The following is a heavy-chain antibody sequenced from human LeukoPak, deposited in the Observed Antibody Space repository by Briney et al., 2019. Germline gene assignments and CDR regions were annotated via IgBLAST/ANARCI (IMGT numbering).Heavy chain of an antibody. CDR2: INSDGSGT. V-gene: IGHV3-74*01. J-gene: IGHJ5*02. D-gene: IGHD3-10*01. Sequence: GGSLRLSCAASGFTFSSYWMHWVRQAPGKGLVWVSRINSDGSGTNYADSVKGRFTISRDNAKNTLYLQMNSLRAEDTAVYYCARVSYYGSGSPNWFDPWGQGTLVTVSS. CDR3: ARVSYYGSGSPNWFDP. CDR1: GFTFSSYW.